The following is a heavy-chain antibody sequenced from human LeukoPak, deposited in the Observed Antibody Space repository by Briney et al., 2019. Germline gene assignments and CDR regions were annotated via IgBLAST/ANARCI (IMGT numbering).Heavy chain of an antibody. D-gene: IGHD3-9*01. CDR1: GFTFSSYA. V-gene: IGHV3-30-3*01. CDR2: ISYDGSNK. Sequence: GRSLRLSCAASGFTFSSYAMHWVRQAPGKGLEWVAVISYDGSNKYYADPVKGRFTISRDNSKNTLYLQVNSLRAEDTAVYYCARGGARLVLYRGFDPWGQGTLVTVSS. J-gene: IGHJ5*02. CDR3: ARGGARLVLYRGFDP.